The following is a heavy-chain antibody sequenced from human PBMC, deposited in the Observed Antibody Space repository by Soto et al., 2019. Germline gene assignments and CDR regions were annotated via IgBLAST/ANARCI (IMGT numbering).Heavy chain of an antibody. Sequence: QVQLVQSGAEVKKSGASVKVSCKASGYNFATYGMHWVRQAPGQRLEWMGWINAVNGDTKYSQKFQGRVTISTDTSASTAYMELSSLTSEDTSVYYCARPLGYCVGGNCYEGSDYYGMDDWGPVTTVIVSS. CDR1: GYNFATYG. D-gene: IGHD2-15*01. J-gene: IGHJ6*02. CDR3: ARPLGYCVGGNCYEGSDYYGMDD. V-gene: IGHV1-3*01. CDR2: INAVNGDT.